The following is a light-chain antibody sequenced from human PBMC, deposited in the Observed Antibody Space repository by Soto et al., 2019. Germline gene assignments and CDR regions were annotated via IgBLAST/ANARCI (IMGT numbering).Light chain of an antibody. Sequence: EIVLTQSPGTLSLSPGERATLSCRASQSVSSSYLAWYQQKPGEAHRLLIYGASRRATGLPDRFSGSGSGTAFTLTISRLEPEDFAGYYCQQYGSSPQTFGQGTKVEIK. V-gene: IGKV3-20*01. CDR1: QSVSSSY. CDR2: GAS. J-gene: IGKJ1*01. CDR3: QQYGSSPQT.